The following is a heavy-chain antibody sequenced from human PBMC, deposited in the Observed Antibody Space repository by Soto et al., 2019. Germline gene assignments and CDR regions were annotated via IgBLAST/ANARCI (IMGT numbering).Heavy chain of an antibody. CDR3: ARRRIRYFDREENWFDP. D-gene: IGHD3-9*01. V-gene: IGHV4-39*01. CDR2: IYYSGST. CDR1: GGSISSSSYY. Sequence: QLQLQESGPGLVKPSETLSLTCTVSGGSISSSSYYWGWIRQPPGKGLEWIGSIYYSGSTYYNPSLKRRVTISVDTSKNQFSLKLSSVTAADTAVYYCARRRIRYFDREENWFDPWGQGTLVTVSS. J-gene: IGHJ5*02.